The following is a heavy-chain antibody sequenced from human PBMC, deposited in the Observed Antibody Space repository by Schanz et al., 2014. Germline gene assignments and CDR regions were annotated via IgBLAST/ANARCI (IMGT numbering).Heavy chain of an antibody. J-gene: IGHJ6*03. CDR3: ARVKYCTITSCYRTETEGIYYMDV. D-gene: IGHD2-2*01. CDR1: GFTFSTFA. V-gene: IGHV3-64*04. Sequence: VQLVESGGDLVQPGGSLRLSCSASGFTFSTFAMHWVRQAPGKGLEYISAISNNGDSTIYYADSVKGRFTISRDNSKNTLYLQMKSLRADATAVYYYARVKYCTITSCYRTETEGIYYMDVWGKGTTVTVSS. CDR2: ISNNGDSTI.